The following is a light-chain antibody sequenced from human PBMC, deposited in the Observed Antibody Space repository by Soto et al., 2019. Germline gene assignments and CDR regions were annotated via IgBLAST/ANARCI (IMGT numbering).Light chain of an antibody. J-gene: IGKJ1*01. CDR1: QTISSW. CDR2: KAS. CDR3: QHYNSYSEA. Sequence: DIQMTQSPSTLSGSVGDRVTIXXRASQTISSWLAWYQQKTGKAPKLLIYKASTLKSGVPSRFSGSGSGTEFTLTISSLQPDDFATYYCQHYNSYSEAFGQGTKVDIK. V-gene: IGKV1-5*03.